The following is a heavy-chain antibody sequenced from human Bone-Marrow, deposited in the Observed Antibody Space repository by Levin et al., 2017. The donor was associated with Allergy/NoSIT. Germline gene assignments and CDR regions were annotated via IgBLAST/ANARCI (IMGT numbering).Heavy chain of an antibody. Sequence: PGESLKISCKASGYTFTGYYMHWVRQAPGQGLEWMGWINPNSGGTNYAQKFQGRVTMTRDTSISTAYMELSRLRSDDTAVYYCASDRPEDSSGYYVWGQGTLVTVSS. CDR2: INPNSGGT. CDR3: ASDRPEDSSGYYV. CDR1: GYTFTGYY. D-gene: IGHD3-22*01. J-gene: IGHJ4*02. V-gene: IGHV1-2*02.